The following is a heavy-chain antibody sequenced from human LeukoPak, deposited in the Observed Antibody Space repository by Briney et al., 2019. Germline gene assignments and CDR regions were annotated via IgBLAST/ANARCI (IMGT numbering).Heavy chain of an antibody. J-gene: IGHJ4*02. Sequence: SGTLSLTCAVSGGSISSSNWWSWVRQPPGKGLEWIGEINHSGSTNYNPSLKSRVTISVDTSKNQFSLRLISVTAADTAVYYCARLRGARPRDYFDYWGQGTLVTVSS. D-gene: IGHD3-10*01. CDR2: INHSGST. V-gene: IGHV4-4*02. CDR3: ARLRGARPRDYFDY. CDR1: GGSISSSNW.